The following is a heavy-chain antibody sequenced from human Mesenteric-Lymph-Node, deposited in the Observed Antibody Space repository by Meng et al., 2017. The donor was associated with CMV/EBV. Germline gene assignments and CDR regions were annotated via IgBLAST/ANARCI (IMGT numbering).Heavy chain of an antibody. Sequence: SETLSLTCRVSGYSISSGHYWGWIRHPPGKGLEWIGNIYHSGSTYYNPSLKSRVTISVDTSKNQFSLRMSSVTAADTAVYYCARDMTYSGFDIWGQGTMVTVSS. CDR3: ARDMTYSGFDI. CDR1: GYSISSGHY. V-gene: IGHV4-38-2*02. D-gene: IGHD1-26*01. CDR2: IYHSGST. J-gene: IGHJ3*02.